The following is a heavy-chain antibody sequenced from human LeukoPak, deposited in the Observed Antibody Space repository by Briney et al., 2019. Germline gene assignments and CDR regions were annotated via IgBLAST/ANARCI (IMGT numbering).Heavy chain of an antibody. CDR3: ARGSTRATLDY. V-gene: IGHV4-61*02. CDR2: IYTSGST. Sequence: SETLSLTCTVSGGSISSGSYYWSWIRQPAGKGLEWIGRIYTSGSTNYNPSLKSRVTISVDTSKNQFSLKLSSVTAADTAVYYCARGSTRATLDYWGQGTLVTVSS. J-gene: IGHJ4*02. CDR1: GGSISSGSYY. D-gene: IGHD2-2*01.